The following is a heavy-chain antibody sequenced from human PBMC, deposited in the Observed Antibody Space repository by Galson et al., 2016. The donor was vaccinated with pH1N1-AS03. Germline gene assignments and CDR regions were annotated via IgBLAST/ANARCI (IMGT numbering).Heavy chain of an antibody. Sequence: ETLSLTCAVSGGSMTSPDWWTWVRQPPGKGLEWIGEVHYSGTTSYNPSLNCRVTMSIDKSNNQFSLNLGSVTAADTAVYFCASAGYHTPGYHYWGQGALVTVSS. J-gene: IGHJ4*02. CDR3: ASAGYHTPGYHY. CDR1: GGSMTSPDW. D-gene: IGHD3-16*02. V-gene: IGHV4-4*01. CDR2: VHYSGTT.